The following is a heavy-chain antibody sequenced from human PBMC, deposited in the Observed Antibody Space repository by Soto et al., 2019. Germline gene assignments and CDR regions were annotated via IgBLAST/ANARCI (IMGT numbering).Heavy chain of an antibody. Sequence: ASVKVSCKASGYIFTDYHIHWVRQAPGQGLEWLGRINPKSGGTSTAQKFQGWVTMTTDTSISTASMELTRLTSDDTAIYYCARGDSTDCSNGVCSFFYNHDMDVWGQGTTVTVSS. CDR1: GYIFTDYH. D-gene: IGHD2-8*01. J-gene: IGHJ6*02. CDR2: INPKSGGT. V-gene: IGHV1-2*04. CDR3: ARGDSTDCSNGVCSFFYNHDMDV.